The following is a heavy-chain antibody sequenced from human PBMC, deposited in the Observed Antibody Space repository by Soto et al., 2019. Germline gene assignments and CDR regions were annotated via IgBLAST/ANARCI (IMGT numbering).Heavy chain of an antibody. CDR1: GFTFSSYA. CDR2: ISYDGSDK. D-gene: IGHD3-16*02. Sequence: GGSLRLSCAASGFTFSSYAMHWVRQAPGKGLEWVAVISYDGSDKNYEDSVKGRFTISRDNSKNTLNLQMNSLRADDTAVYYCAKALGELSPESYDYWGQGTLVTVS. V-gene: IGHV3-30*18. CDR3: AKALGELSPESYDY. J-gene: IGHJ4*02.